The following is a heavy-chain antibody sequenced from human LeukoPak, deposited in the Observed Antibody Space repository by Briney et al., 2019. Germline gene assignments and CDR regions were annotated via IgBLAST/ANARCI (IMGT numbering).Heavy chain of an antibody. Sequence: SETLSLTCTVSGGSISSSSYYWGWIRQPPGKGLEWIGSIYYSGSTYYNPSLKSRVTISVDTSKNQFSLKLSSVTAADTAVYYCARRAPRLHSFVVVPAAPTPGAFDIWGQGTMVTVSS. J-gene: IGHJ3*02. CDR2: IYYSGST. D-gene: IGHD2-2*01. CDR1: GGSISSSSYY. CDR3: ARRAPRLHSFVVVPAAPTPGAFDI. V-gene: IGHV4-39*01.